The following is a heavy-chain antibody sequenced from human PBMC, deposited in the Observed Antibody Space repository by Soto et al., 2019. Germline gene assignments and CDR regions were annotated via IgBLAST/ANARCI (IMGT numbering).Heavy chain of an antibody. Sequence: SVKVSCEASGGTFSSYAISWVRQAPGQGLEWMGGIIPIFGTANYAQKFQGRVTITADESTSTAYMELSSLRSEDTAVYYCARRIAANYGMDVWGQGTTVTVSS. CDR3: ARRIAANYGMDV. J-gene: IGHJ6*02. D-gene: IGHD6-13*01. CDR2: IIPIFGTA. V-gene: IGHV1-69*13. CDR1: GGTFSSYA.